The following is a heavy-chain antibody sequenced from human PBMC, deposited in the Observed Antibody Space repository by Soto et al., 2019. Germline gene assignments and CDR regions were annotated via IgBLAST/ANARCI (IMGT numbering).Heavy chain of an antibody. CDR1: GYTFTSYY. CDR3: ARDPADCSGGSCLYYYGMDV. CDR2: INPSGGST. D-gene: IGHD2-15*01. V-gene: IGHV1-46*01. J-gene: IGHJ6*02. Sequence: ASVKVSCKASGYTFTSYYMHWVRQAPGQGLEWMGIINPSGGSTSYAQKFQGRVTMTRDTSTSTVYMELSSLRSEDTAVYYCARDPADCSGGSCLYYYGMDVWGQGTTVTVSS.